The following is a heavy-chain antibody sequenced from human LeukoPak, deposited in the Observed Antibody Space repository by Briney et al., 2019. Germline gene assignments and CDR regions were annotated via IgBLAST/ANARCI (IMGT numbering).Heavy chain of an antibody. D-gene: IGHD6-13*01. Sequence: PGGSLRPSCAASGFTFSSYAMSWVRQAPGKGLEWVSAISGSGGSTYYADSVKGRFTTSRDNSKNTLYLQMNSLRAEDTAVYYCAKAGGIAAAGTSDWGQGTLVTVSS. V-gene: IGHV3-23*01. CDR2: ISGSGGST. CDR1: GFTFSSYA. J-gene: IGHJ4*02. CDR3: AKAGGIAAAGTSD.